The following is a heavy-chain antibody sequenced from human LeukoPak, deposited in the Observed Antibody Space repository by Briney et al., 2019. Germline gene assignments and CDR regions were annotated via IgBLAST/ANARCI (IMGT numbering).Heavy chain of an antibody. V-gene: IGHV3-74*01. J-gene: IGHJ4*02. Sequence: PGGSLRLSCAAPGFTFSTYRMHWVRQAPGKGLVWVSHVDIDGSSATYADSVKGRFTISRDNAKNTLFLQMNSLRVEDTAVYYCSRGRYYLDSWGQGTLVTVSS. CDR1: GFTFSTYR. D-gene: IGHD3-16*01. CDR3: SRGRYYLDS. CDR2: VDIDGSSA.